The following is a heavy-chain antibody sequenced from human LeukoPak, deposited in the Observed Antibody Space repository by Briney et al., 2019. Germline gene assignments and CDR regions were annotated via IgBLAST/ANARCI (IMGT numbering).Heavy chain of an antibody. J-gene: IGHJ3*02. D-gene: IGHD2-15*01. CDR2: INSDGSST. Sequence: PGGSLRLSCAASGFTFSNNWMHWVREAPGKGLVWVSRINSDGSSTGYADSVKGRFTISRDNAKNTLYLQMNSLRVEDTAVYYCARYCSGGSCYSDAFDIWGQGTMVTVSS. CDR3: ARYCSGGSCYSDAFDI. V-gene: IGHV3-74*01. CDR1: GFTFSNNW.